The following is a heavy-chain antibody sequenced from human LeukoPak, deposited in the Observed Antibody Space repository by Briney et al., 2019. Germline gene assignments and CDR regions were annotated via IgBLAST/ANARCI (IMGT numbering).Heavy chain of an antibody. CDR1: GLTVSSSY. CDR3: AKGTYDSRGHLDY. D-gene: IGHD3-22*01. Sequence: GGSLRLPCAASGLTVSSSYMSWVRQAPGKGLEWVSIIYNDGSTYYADSMKGRFTISRDNSKNTLYLQMNSLRAEDTAAYYCAKGTYDSRGHLDYWGQGTLVSVSS. V-gene: IGHV3-53*01. J-gene: IGHJ4*02. CDR2: IYNDGST.